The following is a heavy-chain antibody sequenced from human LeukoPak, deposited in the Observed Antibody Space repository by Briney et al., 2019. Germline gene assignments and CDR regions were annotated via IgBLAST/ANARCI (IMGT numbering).Heavy chain of an antibody. CDR3: ARNLPAADY. D-gene: IGHD2-2*01. V-gene: IGHV4-59*01. Sequence: PSETLSLTCTVSGGSISSYYWSWIRQSPGMGLEWIGSIYYSGATDYNPSLKSRVTISADTSNNQFSLRLTSVTAADTAVYYCARNLPAADYWGRGTLVTVSS. J-gene: IGHJ4*02. CDR2: IYYSGAT. CDR1: GGSISSYY.